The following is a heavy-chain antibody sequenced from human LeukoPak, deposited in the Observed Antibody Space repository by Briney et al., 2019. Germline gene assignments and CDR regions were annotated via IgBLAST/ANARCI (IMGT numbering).Heavy chain of an antibody. Sequence: ASVKVSCKASGYTFTGYYIHWVRQAPGQGLEWMGWINPNSGGTTYAQKFQGRVTMTRDTSISTAYMDLSRLTSDDTAVYYCARNIRSYDFWSGPINWFDPWGQGTLVTVS. D-gene: IGHD3-3*01. CDR2: INPNSGGT. V-gene: IGHV1-2*02. J-gene: IGHJ5*02. CDR1: GYTFTGYY. CDR3: ARNIRSYDFWSGPINWFDP.